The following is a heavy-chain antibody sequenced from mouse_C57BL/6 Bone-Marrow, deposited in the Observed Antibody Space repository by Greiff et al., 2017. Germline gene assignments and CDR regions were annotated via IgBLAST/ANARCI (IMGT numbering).Heavy chain of an antibody. CDR1: GYSFTGYY. J-gene: IGHJ3*01. Sequence: VQLKQSGPELVKPGASVKISCKASGYSFTGYYMNWVKQSPEKSLEWIGEINPSTGGTTYNQKFKAKATLTVDKSSSTAYMQLKSLTSEDSAVYYCARSLANWDRFAYWGQGTLVTVSA. CDR3: ARSLANWDRFAY. D-gene: IGHD4-1*01. V-gene: IGHV1-42*01. CDR2: INPSTGGT.